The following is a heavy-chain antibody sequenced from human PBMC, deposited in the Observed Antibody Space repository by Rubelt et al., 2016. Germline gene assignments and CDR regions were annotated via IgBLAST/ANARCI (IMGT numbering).Heavy chain of an antibody. Sequence: RGLEWVSSISSSSSYIYYADSVKGRFTISRDNAKNSLYLQMNSLRAEDTAVYYCARGGSSSAGDIDYYYYYMDVWGKGTTVTVSS. CDR2: ISSSSSYI. V-gene: IGHV3-21*01. J-gene: IGHJ6*03. CDR3: ARGGSSSAGDIDYYYYYMDV. D-gene: IGHD6-6*01.